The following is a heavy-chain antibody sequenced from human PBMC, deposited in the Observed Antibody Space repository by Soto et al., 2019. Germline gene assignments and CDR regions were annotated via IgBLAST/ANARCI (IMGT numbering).Heavy chain of an antibody. V-gene: IGHV3-23*01. J-gene: IGHJ6*03. CDR2: MTGSGGST. Sequence: EVQVLESGGGLVQPGGSLRLSCAASGFTFSGYAMSWVRQAPEKGLEWVSTMTGSGGSTYNADSVKGRFTISRDNSKNTLYLQMNSLRAEDTAVYYCAKGGASSYYYYMDVWGKGTTVTVSS. D-gene: IGHD6-6*01. CDR3: AKGGASSYYYYMDV. CDR1: GFTFSGYA.